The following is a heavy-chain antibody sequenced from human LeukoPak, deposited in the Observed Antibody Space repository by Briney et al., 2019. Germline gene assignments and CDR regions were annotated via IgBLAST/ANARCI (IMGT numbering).Heavy chain of an antibody. CDR1: GHSISSGYF. CDR3: ARRIAVTGSFDY. V-gene: IGHV4-38-2*02. J-gene: IGHJ4*02. Sequence: PSETLSLTCTVSGHSISSGYFWGWIRQPPGKGLEWIGSIYHSGSTYYNPSLKSRVTISIITSKNQFFLKLSSVTATDTALYYCARRIAVTGSFDYWGQGTLVTVSS. D-gene: IGHD6-19*01. CDR2: IYHSGST.